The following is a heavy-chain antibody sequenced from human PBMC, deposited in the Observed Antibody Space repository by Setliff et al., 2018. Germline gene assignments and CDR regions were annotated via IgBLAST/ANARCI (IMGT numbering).Heavy chain of an antibody. CDR3: ARVMAVFAIEGLQGGGFDY. J-gene: IGHJ4*02. D-gene: IGHD2-8*02. V-gene: IGHV1-18*01. CDR1: GYTLTSYG. CDR2: ISNRNGET. Sequence: ASVKVSCKASGYTLTSYGVTWVRQAPGQGLEWMGWISNRNGETNYAQMFQGRVTMTTDTSTNTAYMDLGSLRSDDTASYFCARVMAVFAIEGLQGGGFDYWGQGTRVTVSS.